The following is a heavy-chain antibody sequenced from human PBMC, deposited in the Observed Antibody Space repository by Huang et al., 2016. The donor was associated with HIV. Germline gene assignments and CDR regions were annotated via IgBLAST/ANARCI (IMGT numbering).Heavy chain of an antibody. CDR3: VGRYGMDV. V-gene: IGHV1-18*04. J-gene: IGHJ6*02. CDR1: GYSFGSYG. Sequence: QVQLVQAGAEVKEPGASVKVSCKASGYSFGSYGISGVRPAPGRGLEWMGWSSTHNANPTYVQRFQGRVTMTTHTSTSTAYMELRSLTSDDTAVYYCVGRYGMDVWGQGTAVTVSS. CDR2: SSTHNANP.